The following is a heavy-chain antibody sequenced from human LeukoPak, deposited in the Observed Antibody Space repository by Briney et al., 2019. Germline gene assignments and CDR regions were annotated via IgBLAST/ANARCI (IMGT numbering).Heavy chain of an antibody. CDR1: GYSFTSYW. V-gene: IGHV5-51*01. CDR3: ARNPLEMNAFDI. CDR2: IYPGDSDT. J-gene: IGHJ3*02. Sequence: GESLKISCKGSGYSFTSYWIGWVRQMAGKGLGWMGIIYPGDSDTRYSPSFQGRVTISSDKSVRTAYLKWSSLKASGTAMYYCARNPLEMNAFDIWGQGTMVTVSS. D-gene: IGHD1-14*01.